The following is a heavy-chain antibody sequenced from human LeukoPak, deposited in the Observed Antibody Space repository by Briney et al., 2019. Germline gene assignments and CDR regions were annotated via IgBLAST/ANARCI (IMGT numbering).Heavy chain of an antibody. CDR1: GGSIDNYY. CDR2: INHSGST. Sequence: SETLSLTRTVSGGSIDNYYWSWIRQPPGKGLEWIGEINHSGSTNYNPSLKSRVTISVDTSKNQFSLKLSSVTAADTAVYYCARTRPSYYYYYMDVWGKGTTVTVSS. V-gene: IGHV4-34*01. CDR3: ARTRPSYYYYYMDV. J-gene: IGHJ6*03.